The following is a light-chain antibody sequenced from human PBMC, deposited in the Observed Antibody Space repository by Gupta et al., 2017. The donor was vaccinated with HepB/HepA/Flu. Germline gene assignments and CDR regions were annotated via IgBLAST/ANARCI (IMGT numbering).Light chain of an antibody. V-gene: IGKV3-20*01. J-gene: IGKJ1*01. CDR3: HQVGTLGDT. Sequence: EIVLTQSPGTLSLSPGERATLSCRASQSNSDAFLAWYQQKPGQAPRLLIYGTSSRATGIPYRFTGSGSGTDFTLTISRLEPEDSAAYYCHQVGTLGDTFGQGTKVEIK. CDR1: QSNSDAF. CDR2: GTS.